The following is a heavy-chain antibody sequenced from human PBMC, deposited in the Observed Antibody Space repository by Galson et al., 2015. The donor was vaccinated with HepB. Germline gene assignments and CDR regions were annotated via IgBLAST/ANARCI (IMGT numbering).Heavy chain of an antibody. D-gene: IGHD4-17*01. V-gene: IGHV1-69*13. CDR1: GGTFSSYA. Sequence: SVKVSCKASGGTFSSYAISWVRQAPGQGLEWMGGIIPIFGTANYAQKFQGRVTITADESTSTAYMELSSLRSEDTAVYYCASLGDRYGDSVYWGQGTLVTVSS. J-gene: IGHJ4*02. CDR3: ASLGDRYGDSVY. CDR2: IIPIFGTA.